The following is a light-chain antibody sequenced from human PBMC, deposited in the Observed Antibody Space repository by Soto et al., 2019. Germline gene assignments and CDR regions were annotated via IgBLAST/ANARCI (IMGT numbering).Light chain of an antibody. CDR1: QRISTY. V-gene: IGKV1-39*01. J-gene: IGKJ1*01. Sequence: DIQMTQSPSSLSASVGDRVTITCRASQRISTYLNWYQQKPGKAPKFLIYDASNLQSGVPSRFSGSGSGTEFTLTISSLQSEDFAVYYCQQYNNWLKTFGQGTKVDI. CDR3: QQYNNWLKT. CDR2: DAS.